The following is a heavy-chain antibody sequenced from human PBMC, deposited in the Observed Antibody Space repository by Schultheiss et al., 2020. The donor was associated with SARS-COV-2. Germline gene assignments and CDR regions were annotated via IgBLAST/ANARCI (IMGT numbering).Heavy chain of an antibody. J-gene: IGHJ5*01. V-gene: IGHV3-9*01. CDR1: GFTFDDYA. Sequence: GGSLRLSCAASGFTFDDYAMHWVRQAPGKGLEWVSGISWNSGSIGYADSVKGRFTISRDNSKNTLFLLTNSLRSEDTAVYYCARDDTRSFDSWGQGTLVTVSS. CDR2: ISWNSGSI. CDR3: ARDDTRSFDS. D-gene: IGHD2-2*01.